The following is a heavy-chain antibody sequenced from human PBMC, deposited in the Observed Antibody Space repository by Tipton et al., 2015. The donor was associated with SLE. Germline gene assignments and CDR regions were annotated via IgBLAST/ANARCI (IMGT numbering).Heavy chain of an antibody. V-gene: IGHV4-31*03. Sequence: TLSLTCTVSGGSIRSDDYYWTWIRQHPGKGLEWIGHINYGGSTYYKPSLKSRLTISVDTSKNQFSLKLSSVTAADTAVYYCARVKGVRGWFDPWGQGTLVTVSS. CDR1: GGSIRSDDYY. J-gene: IGHJ5*02. D-gene: IGHD3-10*01. CDR3: ARVKGVRGWFDP. CDR2: INYGGST.